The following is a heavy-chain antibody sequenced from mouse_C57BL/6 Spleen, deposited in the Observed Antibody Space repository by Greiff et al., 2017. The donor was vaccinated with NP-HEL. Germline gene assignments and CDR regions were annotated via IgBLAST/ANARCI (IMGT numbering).Heavy chain of an antibody. Sequence: EVMLVESEGGLVQPGSSMKLSCTASGFTFSDYYMAWVRQVPEKGLDWVANINYDGSSTYYLDSLKSRFIISRDNAKNILYLQMSSLKSEDTATYYCAREYGNYGAMDYWGQGASVTVSS. CDR3: AREYGNYGAMDY. CDR2: INYDGSST. V-gene: IGHV5-16*01. CDR1: GFTFSDYY. D-gene: IGHD2-10*02. J-gene: IGHJ4*01.